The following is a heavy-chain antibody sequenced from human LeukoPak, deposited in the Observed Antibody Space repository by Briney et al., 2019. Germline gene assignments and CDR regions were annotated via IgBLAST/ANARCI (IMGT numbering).Heavy chain of an antibody. V-gene: IGHV3-30-3*01. CDR2: ISYDGSNK. D-gene: IGHD6-13*01. CDR3: AREAAAGRFAFDY. J-gene: IGHJ4*02. Sequence: GGSLRLSCAASGFTFSSYAMSWVRQAPGKGLEWVAVISYDGSNKYYADSVKGRFTISRDNSKNTLYLQMNSLRAEDTAVYYCAREAAAGRFAFDYWGQGTLVTVSS. CDR1: GFTFSSYA.